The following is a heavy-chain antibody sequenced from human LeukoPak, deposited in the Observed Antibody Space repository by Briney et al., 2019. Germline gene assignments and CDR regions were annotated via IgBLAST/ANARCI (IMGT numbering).Heavy chain of an antibody. D-gene: IGHD2-2*01. J-gene: IGHJ5*02. CDR2: IFYSGST. Sequence: SETLSLTCTVSGGSISSYYWNWIRQPPGKGLEWIGYIFYSGSTNYNPSLKSRVTISVDTSKNQFSLKLSSVTAADTAVYYCARAPSLKARFDPWGQGTLVTVSS. V-gene: IGHV4-59*01. CDR3: ARAPSLKARFDP. CDR1: GGSISSYY.